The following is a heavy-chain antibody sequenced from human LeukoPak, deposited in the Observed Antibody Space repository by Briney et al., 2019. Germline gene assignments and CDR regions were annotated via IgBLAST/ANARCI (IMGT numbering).Heavy chain of an antibody. CDR3: ARVKSYYYDTSDKDAFDI. J-gene: IGHJ3*02. Sequence: ASVKVSCKASGGTFSSYAISWVRQAPGQGLEWMGGIIPIFGTANYAQKFQGRVTMTRDTSTSTVYMELSSLRSEDTAVYYCARVKSYYYDTSDKDAFDIWGQGTMVTVSS. CDR1: GGTFSSYA. V-gene: IGHV1-69*05. D-gene: IGHD3-22*01. CDR2: IIPIFGTA.